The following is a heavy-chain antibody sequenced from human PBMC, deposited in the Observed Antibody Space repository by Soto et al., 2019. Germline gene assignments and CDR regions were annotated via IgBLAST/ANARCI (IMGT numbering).Heavy chain of an antibody. CDR1: GFTFSSYA. CDR2: ISGRGDTT. Sequence: GGSLRLSCVASGFTFSSYAMSWVRQAPGKGLEWVSGISGRGDTTSYADSVKGRFTISRDNAKNSLYLQMNSLRAEDTAVYYCARESEDLTSNFDYWGQGTLVTVSS. CDR3: ARESEDLTSNFDY. J-gene: IGHJ4*02. V-gene: IGHV3-23*01.